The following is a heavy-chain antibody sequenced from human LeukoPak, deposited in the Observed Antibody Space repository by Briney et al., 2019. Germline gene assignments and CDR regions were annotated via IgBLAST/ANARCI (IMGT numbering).Heavy chain of an antibody. CDR3: ARATTGYYPYYFDY. CDR1: GFTVSSNY. D-gene: IGHD3-9*01. V-gene: IGHV3-53*01. J-gene: IGHJ4*02. CDR2: IYSGGGT. Sequence: GGSLRLSCAASGFTVSSNYMSWVRQAPGKGLEWVSCIYSGGGTYYADSEKGRFTISRDNSKNTLYLQMNSLRAEDTAVYYCARATTGYYPYYFDYWGQGTLVTVSS.